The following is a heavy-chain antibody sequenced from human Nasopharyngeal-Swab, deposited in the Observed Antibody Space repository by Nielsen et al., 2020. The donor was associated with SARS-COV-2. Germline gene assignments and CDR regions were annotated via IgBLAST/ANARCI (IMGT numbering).Heavy chain of an antibody. CDR2: INPSGGST. CDR3: ARLVVVVTAMEFYYFDY. CDR1: GYTFTSYY. J-gene: IGHJ4*02. Sequence: ASVKVSCKASGYTFTSYYMHWVRQAPGQGLEWMGIINPSGGSTSYAQKFQGRVTMTRDTSTSTVYMELSSLRSEDTAVYYCARLVVVVTAMEFYYFDYWGQGTLVTVSS. D-gene: IGHD2-21*02. V-gene: IGHV1-46*01.